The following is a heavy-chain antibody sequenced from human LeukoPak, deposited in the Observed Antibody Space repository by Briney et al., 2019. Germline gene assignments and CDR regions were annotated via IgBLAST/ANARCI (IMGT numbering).Heavy chain of an antibody. CDR1: GGSISSSSYY. CDR2: IYYSGST. Sequence: SETLSLTCTVSGGSISSSSYYWGWIRQPPGKGLEWIGSIYYSGSTYYNPSLKSRVTISVDTSKNQFSLKLSSVTAADTAVYYCARGRRSGTIFGVVTKNRNWFDPWGQGTLVTVSS. J-gene: IGHJ5*02. D-gene: IGHD3-3*01. V-gene: IGHV4-39*07. CDR3: ARGRRSGTIFGVVTKNRNWFDP.